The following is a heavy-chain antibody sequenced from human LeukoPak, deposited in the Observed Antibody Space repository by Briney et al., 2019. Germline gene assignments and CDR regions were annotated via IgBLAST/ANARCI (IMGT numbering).Heavy chain of an antibody. CDR3: AREDSSGWPQRTFDY. CDR2: INPSGGST. Sequence: VASVKVSCKASGYTFTSYYMHWVRQAPGQGLEWMGIINPSGGSTSYAQKFQGRVTMTRDTSTSTVYTELSSLRSEDTAVYYCAREDSSGWPQRTFDYWGQGTLVTVSS. J-gene: IGHJ4*02. CDR1: GYTFTSYY. V-gene: IGHV1-46*01. D-gene: IGHD6-19*01.